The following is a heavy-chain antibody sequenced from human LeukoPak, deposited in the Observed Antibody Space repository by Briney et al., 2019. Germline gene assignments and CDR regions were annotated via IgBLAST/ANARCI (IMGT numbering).Heavy chain of an antibody. CDR3: AREDTAMKYFDY. Sequence: GRSLRLSCAASGFTFSSYAMQWVRQAPAKGLVEVAVISYDGSNKYYADSVKGRFTISRDNSKNTLYLQMNSLRAEDTAVYYCAREDTAMKYFDYWGQGPLVTVSS. D-gene: IGHD5-18*01. CDR1: GFTFSSYA. CDR2: ISYDGSNK. V-gene: IGHV3-30*04. J-gene: IGHJ4*02.